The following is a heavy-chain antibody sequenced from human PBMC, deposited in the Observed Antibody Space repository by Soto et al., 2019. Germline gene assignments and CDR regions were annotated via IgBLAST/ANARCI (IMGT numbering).Heavy chain of an antibody. CDR3: ARLYCSGGSCYSEPYYYGMDV. D-gene: IGHD2-15*01. CDR1: GFTFSSYA. V-gene: IGHV3-30-3*01. J-gene: IGHJ6*02. Sequence: QVQLVESRGGVVQPGRSLRLSCAASGFTFSSYAMHWVRQAPGKGLEWVAVTSYDGSNKYYADSVKGRFTISRDNYKNTLYLQMNSLRAEDTAVYYCARLYCSGGSCYSEPYYYGMDVWGQGTTVTVSS. CDR2: TSYDGSNK.